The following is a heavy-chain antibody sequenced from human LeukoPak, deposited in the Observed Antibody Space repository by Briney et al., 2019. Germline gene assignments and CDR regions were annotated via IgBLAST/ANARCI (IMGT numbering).Heavy chain of an antibody. D-gene: IGHD3-16*02. CDR2: IKQDGSEK. J-gene: IGHJ4*02. Sequence: HSGGSLRLSCAASGFTFSSYWMSWVRQAPGKGLEWVANIKQDGSEKYYVDSVKGRFTISRDNAKNSLYLQMNSLRAEDTAVYYCARDRQDYVWGSYRYFGYWGQGTLVTVSS. CDR3: ARDRQDYVWGSYRYFGY. CDR1: GFTFSSYW. V-gene: IGHV3-7*01.